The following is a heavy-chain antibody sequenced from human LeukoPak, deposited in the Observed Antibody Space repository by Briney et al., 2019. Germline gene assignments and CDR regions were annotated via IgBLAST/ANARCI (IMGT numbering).Heavy chain of an antibody. D-gene: IGHD3-10*01. J-gene: IGHJ4*02. Sequence: GGSLRLSCAASGLTFRNYGMHCVPQAPGKGREWVVIIWYDGSNKYYTDSVKGRFTISRDNPTITLYLKISSLRSEDRAVYYCAKRGESDGLYYFDYWGQGTLVTVSS. V-gene: IGHV3-30*02. CDR1: GLTFRNYG. CDR2: IWYDGSNK. CDR3: AKRGESDGLYYFDY.